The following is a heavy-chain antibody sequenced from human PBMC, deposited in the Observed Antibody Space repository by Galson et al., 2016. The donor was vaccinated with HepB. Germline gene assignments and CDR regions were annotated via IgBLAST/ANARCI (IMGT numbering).Heavy chain of an antibody. CDR3: AKDGYSGTIGDWLDP. CDR1: GFTFSSYA. J-gene: IGHJ5*02. CDR2: ISGSGGST. D-gene: IGHD1-26*01. Sequence: SLRLSCAASGFTFSSYAMNWVRQAPGKGLEWVSVISGSGGSTYYADSVKGRFTISRDNSENTLYLQMNSLRAEDTAVYHCAKDGYSGTIGDWLDPWGQGTLVTVSS. V-gene: IGHV3-23*01.